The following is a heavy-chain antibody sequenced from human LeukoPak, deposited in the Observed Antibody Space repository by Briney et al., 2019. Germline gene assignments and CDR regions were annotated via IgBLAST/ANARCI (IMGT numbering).Heavy chain of an antibody. J-gene: IGHJ4*02. CDR3: VKEYHSRGFGAYFDY. CDR1: KFTFSHYG. CDR2: ISSDGSIK. Sequence: GGSLRLSCTASKFTFSHYGMQWVRQAPGKGLEWVAVISSDGSIKVYADSVKGRFTLSRDNSINTVDLQMNSLRAEDTAVYYCVKEYHSRGFGAYFDYWGQGTLVTVFS. V-gene: IGHV3-30*18. D-gene: IGHD3-3*01.